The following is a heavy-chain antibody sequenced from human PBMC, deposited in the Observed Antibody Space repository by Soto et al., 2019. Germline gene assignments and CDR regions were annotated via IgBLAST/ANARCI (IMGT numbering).Heavy chain of an antibody. J-gene: IGHJ5*02. CDR1: GGSISSGDYY. CDR2: IFYSGST. Sequence: SETLSLTCTVSGGSISSGDYYWSWIRQPPGRGLEWIGHIFYSGSTYYNPALKSRVTISVDTSKSQFSLKLSSVTAADTAVYYCAKDSGYNYGYFRWFDPWGQGTLVTVSS. D-gene: IGHD5-18*01. CDR3: AKDSGYNYGYFRWFDP. V-gene: IGHV4-61*08.